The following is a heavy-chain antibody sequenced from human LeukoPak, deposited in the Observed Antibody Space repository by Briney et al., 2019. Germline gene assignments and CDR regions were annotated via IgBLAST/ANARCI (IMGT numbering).Heavy chain of an antibody. CDR1: GGSISSDY. Sequence: SETLSLTCTVSGGSISSDYWSWIRQPPGKGLEWIGNVYYSGSANYNPTLRSRVTISVDTSKNQFSLKLSSVTTADTAVYYCARPGRYTYWYFDLWGRGTLATVSS. CDR2: VYYSGSA. D-gene: IGHD1-26*01. CDR3: ARPGRYTYWYFDL. V-gene: IGHV4-59*01. J-gene: IGHJ2*01.